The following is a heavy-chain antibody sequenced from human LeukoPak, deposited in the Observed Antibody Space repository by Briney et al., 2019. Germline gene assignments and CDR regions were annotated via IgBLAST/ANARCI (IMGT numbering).Heavy chain of an antibody. CDR3: ARLPTNDWYFDL. V-gene: IGHV3-48*03. CDR1: GFTFSSYE. CDR2: ISGSGGTI. Sequence: GGSLRLSCAASGFTFSSYEMNWVRQAPGKGLKWVSYISGSGGTIHYADSLKGRSTISRDNAKNSLYLQINSLGAEDTAVYYCARLPTNDWYFDLWGRGTLVTVYS. J-gene: IGHJ2*01. D-gene: IGHD1-1*01.